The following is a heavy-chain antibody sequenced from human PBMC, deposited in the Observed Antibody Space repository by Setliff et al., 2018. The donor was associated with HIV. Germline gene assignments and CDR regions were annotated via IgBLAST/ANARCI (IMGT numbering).Heavy chain of an antibody. V-gene: IGHV4-4*07. J-gene: IGHJ3*02. CDR2: IYTSGSI. CDR3: ARVFPPTRGAPFGIPPGAFDI. D-gene: IGHD2-21*01. CDR1: GGSMSSYY. Sequence: SETLSLTCSVSGGSMSSYYWSWVRQTASKGLEWIGRIYTSGSIIYNPSLRSRVTMSVDTSKNQFSLKLSSVTAADTAVYYCARVFPPTRGAPFGIPPGAFDIWGQGTMVTVSS.